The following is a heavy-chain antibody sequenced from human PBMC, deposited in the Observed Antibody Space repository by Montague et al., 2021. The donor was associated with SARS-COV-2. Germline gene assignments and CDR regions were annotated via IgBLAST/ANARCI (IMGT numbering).Heavy chain of an antibody. CDR1: GGSIRTSSYY. CDR3: ARRGGALDAFDI. CDR2: IYYSGST. Sequence: SETLSLTCTVSGGSIRTSSYYWGWIRQPPGKGLDWIGSIYYSGSTYYNPSLKSRVTISVDTSKNQFSLKLSSVTAADTAVYYCARRGGALDAFDIWGQGTMVIVSS. D-gene: IGHD4-17*01. J-gene: IGHJ3*02. V-gene: IGHV4-39*01.